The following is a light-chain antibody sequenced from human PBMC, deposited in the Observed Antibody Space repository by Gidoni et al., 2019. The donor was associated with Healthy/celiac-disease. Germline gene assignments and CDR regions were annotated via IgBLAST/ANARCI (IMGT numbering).Light chain of an antibody. CDR2: EVS. CDR1: SSDVGGYNY. J-gene: IGLJ1*01. CDR3: SSYAGSNNFV. V-gene: IGLV2-8*01. Sequence: QSAPTHPPSASGSPGPSVTISCTGTSSDVGGYNYVSWYQQHPGNAPKLMIYEVSKRPSGVPDRFSGSKSGNTASLTVSGLQAEDEADYYCSSYAGSNNFVFGTGTKVTVL.